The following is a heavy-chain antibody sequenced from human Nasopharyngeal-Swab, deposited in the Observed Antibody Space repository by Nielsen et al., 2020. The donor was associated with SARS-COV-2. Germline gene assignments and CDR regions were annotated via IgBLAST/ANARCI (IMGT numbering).Heavy chain of an antibody. J-gene: IGHJ4*02. CDR2: INTNTGNP. CDR1: GYTFTSYA. CDR3: ARLSWFGESIYYFDY. V-gene: IGHV7-4-1*02. Sequence: ASVKVSCKASGYTFTSYAMNWVRQAPGQGLEWMGWINTNTGNPTYAQGFTGRFVLSLDTSVSTAYLQISSLKAEDTAVYYCARLSWFGESIYYFDYWGQGTLVTVSS. D-gene: IGHD3-10*01.